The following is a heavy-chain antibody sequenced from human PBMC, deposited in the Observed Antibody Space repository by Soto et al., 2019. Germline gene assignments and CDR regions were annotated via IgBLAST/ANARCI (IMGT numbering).Heavy chain of an antibody. CDR3: ARETYGDFCY. CDR1: GYTFTSYG. D-gene: IGHD2-21*02. J-gene: IGHJ4*02. CDR2: ISTYNGFT. V-gene: IGHV1-18*01. Sequence: QVQLVQSGVEVKKPGASVKVSCKASGYTFTSYGITWVQQAPGQGLEWMGWISTYNGFTNYAQNLQGRVTMTTDTSTNTAYMELRSLRSDDTAVYYCARETYGDFCYWGQGTLVTVSS.